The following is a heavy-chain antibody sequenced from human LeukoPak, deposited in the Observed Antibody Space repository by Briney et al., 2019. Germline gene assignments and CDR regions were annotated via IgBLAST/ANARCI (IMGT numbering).Heavy chain of an antibody. J-gene: IGHJ4*02. Sequence: GSLRLSCAASGFTFSSYAMSWVRQPPGKGLEWIGEINHSGSTNYNPSLKSRVTISVDTSKNQFSLKLSSVTAADTAVYYCARGQWTGVDYWGQGTLVTVSS. CDR1: GFTFSSYA. CDR2: INHSGST. V-gene: IGHV4-34*01. D-gene: IGHD6-19*01. CDR3: ARGQWTGVDY.